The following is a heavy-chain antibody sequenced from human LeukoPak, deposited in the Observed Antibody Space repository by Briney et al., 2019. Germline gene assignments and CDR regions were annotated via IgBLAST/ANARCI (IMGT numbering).Heavy chain of an antibody. CDR2: IIPIFGTA. CDR3: ARGAEQWLVEYNWFDP. D-gene: IGHD6-19*01. Sequence: GASVKVSCKASGGTFSSYAISWVRQAPGQGLEWMGGIIPIFGTANYAQKFQGRVTITADESTSTAYMELSSLRSEDTAVYYCARGAEQWLVEYNWFDPWGQGTLVTVSS. CDR1: GGTFSSYA. V-gene: IGHV1-69*13. J-gene: IGHJ5*02.